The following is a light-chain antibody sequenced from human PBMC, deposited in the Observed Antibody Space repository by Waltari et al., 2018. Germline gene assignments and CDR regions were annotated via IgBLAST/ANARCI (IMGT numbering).Light chain of an antibody. Sequence: QSALTQPASVSGSPGQSLTIPCTGTSSDVGGYNYVSWYQQHPGKAPKLMICDVSKRPSGVSNRFSGSKSGNTASLTISGLQAEDEADYYCCSYAGSPYVFGTGTKVTVL. CDR1: SSDVGGYNY. V-gene: IGLV2-23*02. CDR3: CSYAGSPYV. CDR2: DVS. J-gene: IGLJ1*01.